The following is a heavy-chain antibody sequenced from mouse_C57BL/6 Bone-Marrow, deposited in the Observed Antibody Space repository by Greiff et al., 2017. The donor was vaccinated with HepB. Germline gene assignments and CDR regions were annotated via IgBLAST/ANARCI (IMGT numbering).Heavy chain of an antibody. CDR2: IYPGDGDT. CDR1: GYAFSSSW. Sequence: LQESGPELVKPGASVKISCKASGYAFSSSWMNWVKQRPGKGLEWIGRIYPGDGDTNYNGKFKGKATLTADKSSSTAYMQLSSLTSEDSAVYFCARDYPFDYWGQGTTLTVSS. J-gene: IGHJ2*01. D-gene: IGHD5-5*01. V-gene: IGHV1-82*01. CDR3: ARDYPFDY.